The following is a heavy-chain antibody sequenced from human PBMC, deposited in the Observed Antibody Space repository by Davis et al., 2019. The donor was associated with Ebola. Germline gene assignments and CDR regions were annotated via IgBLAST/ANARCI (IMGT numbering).Heavy chain of an antibody. D-gene: IGHD3-3*01. Sequence: SETLSLTCAVSGGSISSGGYSWSWIRQPPGKGLEWIGYIYHSGSTYYNPSLKSRVTISVDTSKNQFSLKLSSVTAADTAVYYCAREAGVVTTYYFDYWGQGTLVTVSS. V-gene: IGHV4-30-2*01. CDR1: GGSISSGGYS. J-gene: IGHJ4*02. CDR2: IYHSGST. CDR3: AREAGVVTTYYFDY.